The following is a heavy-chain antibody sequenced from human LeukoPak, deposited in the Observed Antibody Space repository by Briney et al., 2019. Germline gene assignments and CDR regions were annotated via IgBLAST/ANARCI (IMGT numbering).Heavy chain of an antibody. D-gene: IGHD5-18*01. CDR2: INPNSGGT. V-gene: IGHV1-2*02. CDR3: ARDYGDSYGFPTFDY. CDR1: GYTFTGYY. J-gene: IGHJ4*02. Sequence: ASVKVSCKASGYTFTGYYMHWVRQAPGQGLEWMGWINPNSGGTNYAQKFRGRVTMTRDTSISTAYMELSRLRSDDTAVYHCARDYGDSYGFPTFDYWGQGTLVIVSS.